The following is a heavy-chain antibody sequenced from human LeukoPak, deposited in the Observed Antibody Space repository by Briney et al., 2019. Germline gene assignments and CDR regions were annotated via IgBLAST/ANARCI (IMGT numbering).Heavy chain of an antibody. J-gene: IGHJ4*02. CDR1: GGSISSYY. Sequence: SETLSLTCTVSGGSISSYYWSWIRQPPGKGLEWIGSIYYSGSTYYNPSLKSRVTISVDTSKNPFSLKLSSVTAADTAVYYCARHGSYYDFWSGYPDYWGQGTLVTVSS. CDR2: IYYSGST. V-gene: IGHV4-39*01. D-gene: IGHD3-3*01. CDR3: ARHGSYYDFWSGYPDY.